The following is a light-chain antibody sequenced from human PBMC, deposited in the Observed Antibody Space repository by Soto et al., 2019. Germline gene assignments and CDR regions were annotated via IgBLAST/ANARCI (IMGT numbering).Light chain of an antibody. CDR2: GAS. Sequence: EIVMTQSPATLSVSPGERATLSCRASQSVSSNLAWYQQKPGQAPRLLIYGASSRATGIPARFSGSGSGTEFTLTISSLQSEDFGFYYCQQYNNWPWTFRQGTKGEIK. CDR3: QQYNNWPWT. J-gene: IGKJ1*01. V-gene: IGKV3-15*01. CDR1: QSVSSN.